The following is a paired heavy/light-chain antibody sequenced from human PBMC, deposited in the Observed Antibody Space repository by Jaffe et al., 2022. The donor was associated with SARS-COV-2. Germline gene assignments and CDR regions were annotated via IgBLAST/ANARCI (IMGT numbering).Heavy chain of an antibody. V-gene: IGHV1-69*01. CDR2: IIPIFGTA. CDR1: GGTFSSYA. CDR3: AVISSGWSSAYYYYGMDV. Sequence: QVQLVQSGAEVKKPGSSVKVSCKASGGTFSSYAISWVRQAPGQGLEWMGGIIPIFGTANYAQKFQGRVTITADESTSTAYMELSSLRSEDTAVYYCAVISSGWSSAYYYYGMDVWGQGTTVTVSS. D-gene: IGHD6-19*01. J-gene: IGHJ6*02.
Light chain of an antibody. CDR1: QDISNY. J-gene: IGKJ1*01. CDR2: DAS. V-gene: IGKV1-33*01. CDR3: QQYDNLPPT. Sequence: DIQMTQSPSSLSASVGDRVTITCQASQDISNYLNWYQQKPGKAPKLLIYDASNLETGVPSRFSGSGSGTDFTFTISSLQPEDIATYYCQQYDNLPPTFGQGTKVEIK.